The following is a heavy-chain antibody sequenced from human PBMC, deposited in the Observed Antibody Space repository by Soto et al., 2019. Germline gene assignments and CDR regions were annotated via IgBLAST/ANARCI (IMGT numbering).Heavy chain of an antibody. CDR3: ARDTDLTLVTTLDY. CDR2: ISTSGTYM. V-gene: IGHV3-21*01. D-gene: IGHD4-17*01. CDR1: RFTFSTYS. Sequence: GGSLIRACSASRFTFSTYSMNWVRQAPGKGLEWVSSISTSGTYMYYADSVKGRFTISRDNGKNSLYLQMSSLRSEDTAVYYCARDTDLTLVTTLDYWGQGTLVTVSS. J-gene: IGHJ4*02.